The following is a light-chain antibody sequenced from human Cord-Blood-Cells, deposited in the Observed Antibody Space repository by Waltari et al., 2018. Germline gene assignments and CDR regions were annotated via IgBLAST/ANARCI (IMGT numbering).Light chain of an antibody. Sequence: EIVMTQSPATLSVSPGERATLPCRASQSVSSNLAWYQQKPGQAPRLLNYGASTRATGIPARFSGSGSGTEFTLTISSLQSEDFAVYYCQQYNNWPPLTFGGGTKVEIK. J-gene: IGKJ4*01. V-gene: IGKV3-15*01. CDR1: QSVSSN. CDR3: QQYNNWPPLT. CDR2: GAS.